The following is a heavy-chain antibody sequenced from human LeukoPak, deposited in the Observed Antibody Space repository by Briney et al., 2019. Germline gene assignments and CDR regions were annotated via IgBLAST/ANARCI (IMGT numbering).Heavy chain of an antibody. J-gene: IGHJ6*02. Sequence: GGSLRLSCAASGFTFRSYNMPWVRQATGKGLEWVSAIGTAGDTYYPGSVKGRFTISRENAKNSLFLQMNSLRVEDTAVYFCVRDLVSASGSHYKFIYGMDVWGQGTTVAVSS. D-gene: IGHD3-10*01. CDR2: IGTAGDT. V-gene: IGHV3-13*01. CDR1: GFTFRSYN. CDR3: VRDLVSASGSHYKFIYGMDV.